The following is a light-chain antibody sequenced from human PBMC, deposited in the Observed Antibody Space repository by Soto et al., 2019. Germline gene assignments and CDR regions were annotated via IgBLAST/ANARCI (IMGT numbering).Light chain of an antibody. V-gene: IGKV1-5*01. CDR2: DAS. CDR3: QQYNSYSWT. CDR1: ESITSY. J-gene: IGKJ1*01. Sequence: DIQVTQSPPSLSASVGDKVTITCRASESITSYLDWYQQKAGKAPKLLIYDASTLESGVPSRFSGSGSGTEFTLTITSLQPDDFATYYCQQYNSYSWTFGQGTKVDIK.